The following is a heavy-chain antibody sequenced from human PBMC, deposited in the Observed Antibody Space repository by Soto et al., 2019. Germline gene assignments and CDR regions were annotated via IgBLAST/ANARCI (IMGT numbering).Heavy chain of an antibody. CDR1: GYTFTSYD. CDR2: MNPNSGNT. Sequence: ASVKVSCKASGYTFTSYDINWVRQATGQGLEWMGWMNPNSGNTGYAQKFQGRVTMTRNTSISTAYMELSSLRSEDTAVYYCAREDGAVAGTRHYYYYYMDVWGKGTTVTVSS. D-gene: IGHD6-19*01. CDR3: AREDGAVAGTRHYYYYYMDV. J-gene: IGHJ6*03. V-gene: IGHV1-8*01.